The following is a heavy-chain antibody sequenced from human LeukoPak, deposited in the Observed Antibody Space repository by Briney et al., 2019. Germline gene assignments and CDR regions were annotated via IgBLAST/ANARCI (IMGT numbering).Heavy chain of an antibody. CDR1: GGSISSSSYY. CDR2: IYYSGST. D-gene: IGHD3-22*01. J-gene: IGHJ4*02. CDR3: AYSQTGDSSGYYPPPFFDY. Sequence: PSETLSLTCTVSGGSISSSSYYWGWIRQPPGKGLEWIGSIYYSGSTYYNPSLKSRVTISVDTSKNQFSLKLSSVTAADTAVYYCAYSQTGDSSGYYPPPFFDYWGQETLVTVST. V-gene: IGHV4-39*01.